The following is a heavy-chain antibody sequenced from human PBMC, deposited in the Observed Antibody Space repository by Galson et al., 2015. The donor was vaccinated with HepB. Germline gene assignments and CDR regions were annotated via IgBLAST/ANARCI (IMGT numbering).Heavy chain of an antibody. CDR2: INHSGST. V-gene: IGHV4-34*01. CDR1: GGSFSGYY. D-gene: IGHD6-19*01. Sequence: SETLSLTCAVYGGSFSGYYWSWIRQPPGKGLEWIGEINHSGSTNYNPSLKSRVTMSVDTSKRKFSLRLSSVTAADTAVYYCTRGPLGPRNLAVAAMGGEFWGQGILVTVSS. CDR3: TRGPLGPRNLAVAAMGGEF. J-gene: IGHJ4*02.